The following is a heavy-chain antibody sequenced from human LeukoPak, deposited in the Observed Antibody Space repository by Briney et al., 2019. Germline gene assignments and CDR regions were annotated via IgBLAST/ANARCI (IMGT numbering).Heavy chain of an antibody. CDR2: IYPGDSDT. CDR1: GYSFTSYC. CDR3: ARYTQGYEDY. J-gene: IGHJ4*02. Sequence: GESLKISCKGSGYSFTSYCIGWVRQMPGKGLEWMGIIYPGDSDTRYRPSFQGHVTISGDNSISTAYLQWSSLKAYDTAMYYCARYTQGYEDYWGQGTLVTVSS. D-gene: IGHD5-18*01. V-gene: IGHV5-51*01.